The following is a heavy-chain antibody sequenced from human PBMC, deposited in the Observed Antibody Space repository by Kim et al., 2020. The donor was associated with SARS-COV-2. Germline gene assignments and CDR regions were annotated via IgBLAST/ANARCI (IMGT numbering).Heavy chain of an antibody. D-gene: IGHD6-13*01. CDR1: GGSFSGYY. V-gene: IGHV4-34*01. CDR2: INHSGST. CDR3: ARGRRAAAVPKYFDY. Sequence: SETLSLTCAVYGGSFSGYYWSWIRQPPGKGLEWIGEINHSGSTNYNPSLKSRVTISVDTSKNQFSLKLSSVTAADTAVYYCARGRRAAAVPKYFDYWGQGTLVTVSS. J-gene: IGHJ4*02.